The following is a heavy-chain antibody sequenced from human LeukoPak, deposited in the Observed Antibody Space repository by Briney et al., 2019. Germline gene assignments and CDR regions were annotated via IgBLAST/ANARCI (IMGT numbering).Heavy chain of an antibody. J-gene: IGHJ4*02. Sequence: SETLSLTCTVSGGSISSSFYYWSWIRQPPGKGLEWIGYIYYSGSTNYNPSLKSRVTISVDTSKNQFSLKLSSVTAADTAVYYCARTGVTAIYWGQGTLVTVSS. CDR2: IYYSGST. CDR1: GGSISSSFYY. D-gene: IGHD2-21*02. V-gene: IGHV4-61*01. CDR3: ARTGVTAIY.